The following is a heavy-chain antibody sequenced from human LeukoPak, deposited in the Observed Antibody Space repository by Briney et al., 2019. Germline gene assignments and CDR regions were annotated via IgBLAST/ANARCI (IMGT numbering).Heavy chain of an antibody. CDR1: GGSISGYY. CDR3: ARRARAVAGTHYYYMDV. Sequence: SETLSLTCTVSGGSISGYYWSWIRQPPGKGLEWIGYIYYSGSTNYNPSLKSRVTISVDTSKNQFSLKLSFVTAADTAVYYCARRARAVAGTHYYYMDVWGKGTTVTVSS. J-gene: IGHJ6*03. D-gene: IGHD6-19*01. CDR2: IYYSGST. V-gene: IGHV4-59*01.